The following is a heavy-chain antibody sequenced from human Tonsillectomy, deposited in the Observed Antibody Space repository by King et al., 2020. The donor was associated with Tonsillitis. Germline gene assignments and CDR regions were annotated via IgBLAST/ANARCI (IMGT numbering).Heavy chain of an antibody. D-gene: IGHD2-15*01. CDR3: ARDYPYCSGGSCYSGGAFDI. CDR1: GGSISSGGYY. CDR2: IYYSGST. V-gene: IGHV4-31*03. J-gene: IGHJ3*02. Sequence: HVQLQESGPGLVKPSQTLSLTCTVSGGSISSGGYYWRWIRQHPGKGLEWIGYIYYSGSTYYNPSLKSRVTISVDTSKNQFSLKLSSVTAADTAVYYCARDYPYCSGGSCYSGGAFDIWGQGTMVTVSS.